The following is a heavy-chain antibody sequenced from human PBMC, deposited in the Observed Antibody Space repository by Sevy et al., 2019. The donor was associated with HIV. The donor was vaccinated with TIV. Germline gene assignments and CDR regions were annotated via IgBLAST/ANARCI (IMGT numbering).Heavy chain of an antibody. CDR3: ATHAGIAAAGRVFDY. D-gene: IGHD6-13*01. Sequence: GGSLRLSCAASGFTFSDHYMEWVRQAPGKGLEWVGRTRNKADSYTTEYAAFVKGRFTILRDDSKNSLYLQMNSLKTEDTAVYYCATHAGIAAAGRVFDYWGQGTLVTVSS. CDR1: GFTFSDHY. CDR2: TRNKADSYTT. V-gene: IGHV3-72*01. J-gene: IGHJ4*02.